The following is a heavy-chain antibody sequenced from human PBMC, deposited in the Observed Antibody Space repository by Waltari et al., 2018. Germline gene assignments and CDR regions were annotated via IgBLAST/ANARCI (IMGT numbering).Heavy chain of an antibody. CDR1: RATVTDHY. Sequence: LEQSGAEVVKPGASVRVSCKASRATVTDHYIHWGRQAPGQGIEWMGWVNPNGGGTNYAQRFAGRITVTWDASITTAYMEFSRLTSGDTAVYFCAREYCGGDCRLFDYWGQGTPVTVSS. D-gene: IGHD2-21*02. J-gene: IGHJ4*02. CDR2: VNPNGGGT. V-gene: IGHV1-2*02. CDR3: AREYCGGDCRLFDY.